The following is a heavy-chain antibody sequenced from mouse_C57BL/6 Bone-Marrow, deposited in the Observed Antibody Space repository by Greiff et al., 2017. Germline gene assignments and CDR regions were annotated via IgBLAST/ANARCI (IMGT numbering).Heavy chain of an antibody. D-gene: IGHD2-1*01. CDR2: IYPGNSDT. Sequence: VQLQQSGTVLARPGASVKMSCKTSGYTFTSYWMHWVKQRPGQGLEWIGAIYPGNSDTSYNQKFKGKATLTAVTAASTAYMELSSLTTEDSAVYYCTIILYGNYYYWGQGTTLTVSS. J-gene: IGHJ2*01. V-gene: IGHV1-5*01. CDR3: TIILYGNYYY. CDR1: GYTFTSYW.